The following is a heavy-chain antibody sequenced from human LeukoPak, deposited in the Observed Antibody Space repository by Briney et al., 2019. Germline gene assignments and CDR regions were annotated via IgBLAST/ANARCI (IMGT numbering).Heavy chain of an antibody. CDR1: GFTFSDDY. J-gene: IGHJ4*02. V-gene: IGHV3-11*04. CDR3: ARVVHAILTGYYNY. D-gene: IGHD3-9*01. CDR2: ISSSGSSI. Sequence: GRSLRLSCAASGFTFSDDYMSRILQAPGKGLEWGSYISSSGSSIYYAVSVRGRFTISRVNAKNSLYLQMNSLRAEDTAVYYCARVVHAILTGYYNYWGQGTLVT.